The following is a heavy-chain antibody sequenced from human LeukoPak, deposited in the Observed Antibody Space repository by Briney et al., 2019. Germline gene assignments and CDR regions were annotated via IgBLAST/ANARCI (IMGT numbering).Heavy chain of an antibody. CDR3: ARLVDTAMVHYFDY. J-gene: IGHJ4*02. V-gene: IGHV4-61*02. CDR1: GGSISSGSYY. D-gene: IGHD5-18*01. CDR2: IYTSGST. Sequence: SETLSLTCTVSGGSISSGSYYWSWIRQPAGKGLEWIGRIYTSGSTNYNPSLKSRVTISVDTSKNQFSLKLSSVTAADTAVYYCARLVDTAMVHYFDYWGQGTLVTVSS.